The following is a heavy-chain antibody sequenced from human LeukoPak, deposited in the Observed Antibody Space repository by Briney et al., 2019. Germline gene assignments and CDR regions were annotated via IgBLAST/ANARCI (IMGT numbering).Heavy chain of an antibody. V-gene: IGHV4-30-4*02. J-gene: IGHJ4*02. D-gene: IGHD6-13*01. CDR2: IYFTGST. Sequence: PSETLSLTCTVSIDSINSGDYYWNWIRQSPGKGLEWIGYIYFTGSTYYSPSLKGRGTISLDTSKNQFSLKLSSVTAADTAVYYCARISSSWFYYFDYWGQGTLVTVSS. CDR3: ARISSSWFYYFDY. CDR1: IDSINSGDYY.